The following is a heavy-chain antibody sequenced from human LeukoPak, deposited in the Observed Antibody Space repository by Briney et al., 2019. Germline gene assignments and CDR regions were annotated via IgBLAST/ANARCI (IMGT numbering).Heavy chain of an antibody. D-gene: IGHD3-10*01. V-gene: IGHV4-59*11. CDR3: ARSYGSGSITGLLHY. J-gene: IGHJ4*02. CDR2: IYYSGSP. Sequence: SETLSLTCTVSGGSISSHHWSWIRQSPGKGLEWIGYIYYSGSPNYSPSLKSRVTISVDTSKNQFSLKLSSVTAADTAVYYCARSYGSGSITGLLHYWGQGTLVTVSS. CDR1: GGSISSHH.